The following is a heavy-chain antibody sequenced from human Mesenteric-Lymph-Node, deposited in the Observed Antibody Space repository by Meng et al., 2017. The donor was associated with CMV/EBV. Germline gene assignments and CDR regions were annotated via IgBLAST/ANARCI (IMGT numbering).Heavy chain of an antibody. Sequence: YTFTSYGISWVRQAPGQGLEWMGWISADNGNTNYAQKLQGRVTMTTDTSTSTAYMELRSLRSDDTAVCYCARTNYYGSGSYYNSDFDYWGQGTLVTVSS. CDR2: ISADNGNT. CDR1: YTFTSYG. D-gene: IGHD3-10*01. V-gene: IGHV1-18*01. CDR3: ARTNYYGSGSYYNSDFDY. J-gene: IGHJ4*02.